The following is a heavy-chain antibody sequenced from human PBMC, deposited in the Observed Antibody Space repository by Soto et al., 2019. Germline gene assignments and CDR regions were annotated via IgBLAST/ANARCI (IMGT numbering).Heavy chain of an antibody. CDR1: GYTFTSYA. D-gene: IGHD1-7*01. Sequence: ASVKVSCKASGYTFTSYAMHWVRQAPGQRLEWMGWINAGNGNTKYSQKFQGRVTITRDTSASTAYMELSSLRSEDTAVYYCARDLISNSYYYGMDVWGQGTTVTVSS. J-gene: IGHJ6*02. V-gene: IGHV1-3*01. CDR3: ARDLISNSYYYGMDV. CDR2: INAGNGNT.